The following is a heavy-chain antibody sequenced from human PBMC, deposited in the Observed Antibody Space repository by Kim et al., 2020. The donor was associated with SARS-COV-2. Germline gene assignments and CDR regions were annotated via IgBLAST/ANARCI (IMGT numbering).Heavy chain of an antibody. CDR3: ARDVGYGSGSYYRWGAWFDP. J-gene: IGHJ5*02. D-gene: IGHD3-10*01. Sequence: SETLSLTCTVSGGSISSGGYYWSWIRQHPGKGLEWIGYIYYSGSTYYNPSLKSRVTISVEPSKNQFSLKLSSVTAADTAVYYCARDVGYGSGSYYRWGAWFDPWGQGTLVTVAS. V-gene: IGHV4-31*03. CDR1: GGSISSGGYY. CDR2: IYYSGST.